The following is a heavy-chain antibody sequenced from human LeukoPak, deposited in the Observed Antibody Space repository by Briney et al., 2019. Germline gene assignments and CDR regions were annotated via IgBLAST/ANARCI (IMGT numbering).Heavy chain of an antibody. J-gene: IGHJ4*02. D-gene: IGHD1-7*01. V-gene: IGHV4-59*11. CDR1: GGSISSHY. Sequence: SETLSLTCTVSGGSISSHYWSWIRQPPGKGLEWIGYIYYSGSTNYNPSLKSRVTISVDTSKNQFSLKLSSVTAADTAVYFCARESAGTEFDFWGQGTLVTVSS. CDR3: ARESAGTEFDF. CDR2: IYYSGST.